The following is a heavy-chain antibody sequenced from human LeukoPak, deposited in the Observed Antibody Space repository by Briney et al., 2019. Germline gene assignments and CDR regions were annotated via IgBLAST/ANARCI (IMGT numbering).Heavy chain of an antibody. V-gene: IGHV3-23*01. CDR2: ISGSGGST. Sequence: GGSLRLSCAASGFTFSSYAMSWARQAPGKGLEWVSAISGSGGSTYYADSVKGRFTISRDNSKNTLYLQMNSLRAEDTAVYYCAKGDGDYSYYYYYYMDVWGKGTTVTISS. J-gene: IGHJ6*03. CDR1: GFTFSSYA. D-gene: IGHD4-17*01. CDR3: AKGDGDYSYYYYYYMDV.